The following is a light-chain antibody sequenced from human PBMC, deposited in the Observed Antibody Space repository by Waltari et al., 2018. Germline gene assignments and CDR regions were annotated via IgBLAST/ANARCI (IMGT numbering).Light chain of an antibody. V-gene: IGKV2-28*01. CDR2: LGS. CDR3: MQALQTPQLT. J-gene: IGKJ4*01. CDR1: QSLLHSNGYNC. Sequence: DIVMTQSPLSLPVTPGEPASISCRSTQSLLHSNGYNCLARYLQKSGQSPHFPISLGSTRASGVPDRFSGSGSGTDFTLKMSRVEAEDVGVYYCMQALQTPQLTFGGGTKVEIK.